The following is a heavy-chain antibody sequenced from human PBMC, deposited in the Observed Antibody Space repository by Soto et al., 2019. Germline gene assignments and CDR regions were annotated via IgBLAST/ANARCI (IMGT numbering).Heavy chain of an antibody. V-gene: IGHV3-72*01. CDR2: TKNKANSYTT. Sequence: AGSIRLSCAACGFTFSDRYMDWVRQAPGKGLEWVGRTKNKANSYTTEYAASVKGRFTISRDDSRNSVYLQMNSLKTDDTAVYYCTIEGAYPGPDFDYWGQGTLVTVSS. D-gene: IGHD3-16*01. CDR1: GFTFSDRY. J-gene: IGHJ4*02. CDR3: TIEGAYPGPDFDY.